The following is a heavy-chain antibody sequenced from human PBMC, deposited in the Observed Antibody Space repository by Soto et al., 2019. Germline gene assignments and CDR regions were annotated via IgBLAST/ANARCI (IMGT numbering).Heavy chain of an antibody. J-gene: IGHJ4*02. CDR1: GGPISIGGYY. CDR2: IYYSGST. D-gene: IGHD3-22*01. CDR3: ASRGSFYYDSSGYYY. V-gene: IGHV4-31*03. Sequence: PSETLSLTCTVSGGPISIGGYYWSWIRQHPGKGLEWIGYIYYSGSTYYNPSLKSRVTISVDTSKNQFSLKLSSVTAADTAVYYCASRGSFYYDSSGYYYWGQGTLVTVSS.